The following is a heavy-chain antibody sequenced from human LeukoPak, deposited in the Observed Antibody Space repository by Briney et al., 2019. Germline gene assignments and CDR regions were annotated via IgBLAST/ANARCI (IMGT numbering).Heavy chain of an antibody. J-gene: IGHJ4*02. V-gene: IGHV3-74*01. D-gene: IGHD5-18*01. CDR2: NNGDGSTT. CDR3: ARDTAMGSWDY. Sequence: GGSLRLSCVASGFSLSGYWMYWVRQAPGKGLMYISRNNGDGSTTNYADVVKGRFTMSRDNVKNTLYLQMNSLRVEDTAVYYCARDTAMGSWDYWGQGTLVTVSS. CDR1: GFSLSGYW.